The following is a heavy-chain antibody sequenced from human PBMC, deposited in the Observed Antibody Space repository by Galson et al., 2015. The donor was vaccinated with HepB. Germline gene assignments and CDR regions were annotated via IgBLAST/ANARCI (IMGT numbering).Heavy chain of an antibody. Sequence: PALVKPTQTLTLTCTFSGFSLSTSGMCVSWIRQPPGKALEWLARIDWDDDKYYSTSLKTRLTISKDTSKNQVVLTMTNMDPVDTATYYCARIRARQWLAPGGRNDAFDIWGQGTMVTVSS. CDR1: GFSLSTSGMC. CDR2: IDWDDDK. V-gene: IGHV2-70*11. J-gene: IGHJ3*02. D-gene: IGHD6-19*01. CDR3: ARIRARQWLAPGGRNDAFDI.